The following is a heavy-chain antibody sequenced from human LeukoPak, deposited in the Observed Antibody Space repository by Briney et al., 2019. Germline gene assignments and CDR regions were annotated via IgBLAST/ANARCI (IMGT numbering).Heavy chain of an antibody. V-gene: IGHV3-7*04. CDR3: ARIGRPNSYIVGHYFDY. Sequence: GGSLRLSCAASGFTFSRYWMSWVRQAPGKGLEWVANIKQDGSEKYYVDSVRGRFTISRDNAKNSLYLQMNSLRAEDTAVYYCARIGRPNSYIVGHYFDYWGQGTLVTVSS. J-gene: IGHJ4*02. CDR2: IKQDGSEK. CDR1: GFTFSRYW. D-gene: IGHD2-15*01.